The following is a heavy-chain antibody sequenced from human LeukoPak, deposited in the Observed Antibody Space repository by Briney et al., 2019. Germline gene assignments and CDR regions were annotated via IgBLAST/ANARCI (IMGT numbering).Heavy chain of an antibody. V-gene: IGHV4-39*01. CDR2: IYSSGNT. D-gene: IGHD1-1*01. Sequence: PSETLSLTCSVSGDSISSGRNYWGWIRQSPGKGLEWIASIYSSGNTHSNPSLKSRVSISVDTSKNQVSLKLYSVTASDAAIYYCARHLSGTTMSHYFDFWGQGTPVTVSS. CDR3: ARHLSGTTMSHYFDF. J-gene: IGHJ4*02. CDR1: GDSISSGRNY.